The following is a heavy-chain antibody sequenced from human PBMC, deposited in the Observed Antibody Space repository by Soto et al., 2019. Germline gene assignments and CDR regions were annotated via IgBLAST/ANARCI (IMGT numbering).Heavy chain of an antibody. V-gene: IGHV1-69*13. Sequence: GASVKVSCKASGGTFSSYAISWVRQAPGQGLEWMGGIIPIFGTANYAQKFQGRVTITADESTSTAYMELSSLRSEDTAVYYCARGNSYGFHPFDYWGQGTLVTVSS. CDR1: GGTFSSYA. D-gene: IGHD5-18*01. CDR3: ARGNSYGFHPFDY. J-gene: IGHJ4*02. CDR2: IIPIFGTA.